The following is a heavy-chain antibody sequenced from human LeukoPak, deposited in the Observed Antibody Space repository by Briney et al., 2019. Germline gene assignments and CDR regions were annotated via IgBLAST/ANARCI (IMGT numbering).Heavy chain of an antibody. V-gene: IGHV5-10-1*01. D-gene: IGHD2-2*03. J-gene: IGHJ4*02. CDR3: ARHGYCTTTSCYGDNDY. CDR2: IDPTDFYT. Sequence: GESLKISCKGSGYSFTSYWISWVRQMPGKGLEWMGRIDPTDFYTNYNPSFQGHVTMSVDKSISTVYLQWSSLRASDTAMYYCARHGYCTTTSCYGDNDYWGQGTLVTVSS. CDR1: GYSFTSYW.